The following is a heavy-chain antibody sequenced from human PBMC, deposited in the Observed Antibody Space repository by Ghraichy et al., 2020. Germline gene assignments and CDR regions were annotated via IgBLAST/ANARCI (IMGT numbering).Heavy chain of an antibody. CDR1: GDSLSSNGVA. J-gene: IGHJ4*02. Sequence: SQTLSLTCVISGDSLSSNGVAWNWIRQSPSRGLEWLGRTYYRSKWYSEYAISVKSRITINPDTSKNQFSLHLSSLTPGDTALYYFVRGQWSAFNFWGQGTLVTVSS. D-gene: IGHD6-19*01. V-gene: IGHV6-1*01. CDR3: VRGQWSAFNF. CDR2: TYYRSKWYS.